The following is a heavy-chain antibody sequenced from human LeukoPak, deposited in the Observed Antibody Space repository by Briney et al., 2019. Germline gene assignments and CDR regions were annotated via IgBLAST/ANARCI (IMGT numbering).Heavy chain of an antibody. CDR3: AKRIQSAMATGY. J-gene: IGHJ4*02. CDR2: IRSDGSNK. Sequence: GGSLRLSCAAAGFTFSSYSMNWVRQAPGKGLEWMAFIRSDGSNKYYADSVKGRFTISRDNSKNTLYLQMNSLRAEDTAVYYCAKRIQSAMATGYWGQGTLVTVSS. CDR1: GFTFSSYS. D-gene: IGHD5-18*01. V-gene: IGHV3-30*02.